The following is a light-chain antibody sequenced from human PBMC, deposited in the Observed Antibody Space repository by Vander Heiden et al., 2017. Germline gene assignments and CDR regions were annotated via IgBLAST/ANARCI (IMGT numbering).Light chain of an antibody. CDR3: MSYTSSSTWV. CDR1: SSDVGGYKY. CDR2: EVS. Sequence: QSALTQPVSVSGSPGPSITISCTGTSSDVGGYKYVSWYQQHPGKAPKVMIYEVSNRPSGVSNRFSGSKSGNTASLTISGLQAEDEADYYCMSYTSSSTWVFGGGTKLTVL. J-gene: IGLJ3*02. V-gene: IGLV2-14*01.